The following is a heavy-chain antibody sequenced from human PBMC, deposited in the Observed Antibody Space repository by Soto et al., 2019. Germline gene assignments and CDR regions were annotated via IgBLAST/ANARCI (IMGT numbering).Heavy chain of an antibody. CDR3: ARSAGTQFDY. D-gene: IGHD3-10*01. Sequence: PSETLSLTCTVSGVPISSYYWSWIRQPPGKGLEWIGYIYYSGSTNYNPSLKSRVTISVDTSKNQFFLKLTSVTAADTAVYYCARSAGTQFDYWGQGTLVTVSS. J-gene: IGHJ4*02. CDR2: IYYSGST. CDR1: GVPISSYY. V-gene: IGHV4-59*01.